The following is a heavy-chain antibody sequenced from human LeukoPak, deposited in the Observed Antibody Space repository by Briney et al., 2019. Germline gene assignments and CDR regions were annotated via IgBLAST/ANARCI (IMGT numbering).Heavy chain of an antibody. CDR2: INSDGSST. D-gene: IGHD5-12*01. CDR3: AKDFSPRYASGYDSFDM. Sequence: GGSLRLSCAASGFTFSSYWMHWVRQAPGKGLVWVSRINSDGSSTSYADSVKGRFTISRDNAKNTLYLQMNSLRAEDTAVYFCAKDFSPRYASGYDSFDMWGQGTLVTVSS. CDR1: GFTFSSYW. V-gene: IGHV3-74*01. J-gene: IGHJ3*02.